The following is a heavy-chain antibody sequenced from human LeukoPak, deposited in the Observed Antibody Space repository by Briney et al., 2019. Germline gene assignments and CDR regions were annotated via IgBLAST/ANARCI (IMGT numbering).Heavy chain of an antibody. J-gene: IGHJ6*02. D-gene: IGHD2-15*01. V-gene: IGHV3-23*01. Sequence: QPGGSLRLSCAASGFTFSSYAMSWVRQAPGKGLEWVSAISGSGGSTYYADSVKGRFTISRDNSKNTLYLQMNSLRAEDTAVYYCAKGYCSGGSCRGYYYGMDVWGQGTTVTVSS. CDR2: ISGSGGST. CDR3: AKGYCSGGSCRGYYYGMDV. CDR1: GFTFSSYA.